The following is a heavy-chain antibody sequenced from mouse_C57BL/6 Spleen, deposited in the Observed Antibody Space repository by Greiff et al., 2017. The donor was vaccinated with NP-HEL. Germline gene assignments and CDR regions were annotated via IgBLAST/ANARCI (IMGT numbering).Heavy chain of an antibody. CDR3: ARSGGYYAMDY. CDR2: INPSSGYT. CDR1: GYTFTSYT. D-gene: IGHD1-1*02. Sequence: VQLQQSGADLARPGASVKMSCKASGYTFTSYTMHWVTQRPGQGLEWIGYINPSSGYTKYNQKFKDKATLTADKSSSTAYMQLSSLTSEDSAVYYCARSGGYYAMDYWGQGTSVTVSA. V-gene: IGHV1-4*01. J-gene: IGHJ4*01.